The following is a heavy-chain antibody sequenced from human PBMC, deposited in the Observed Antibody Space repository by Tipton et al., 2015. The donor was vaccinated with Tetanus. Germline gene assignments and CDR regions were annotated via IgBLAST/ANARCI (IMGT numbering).Heavy chain of an antibody. CDR3: ARGFRAYGNYFFDY. V-gene: IGHV3-33*01. CDR2: SWYDGTDK. J-gene: IGHJ4*02. D-gene: IGHD2-8*01. CDR1: GFIFSSYG. Sequence: SLRLSCAASGFIFSSYGIHWVRQAPGKGLEWVAVSWYDGTDKYYADSVKGRFTISRDNSKNTLYLQMNSLRAEDTAVYYCARGFRAYGNYFFDYWGQGTLVAVSS.